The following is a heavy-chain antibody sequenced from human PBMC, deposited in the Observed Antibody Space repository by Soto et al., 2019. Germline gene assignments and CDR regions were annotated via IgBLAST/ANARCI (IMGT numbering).Heavy chain of an antibody. CDR1: GFMFTSSA. D-gene: IGHD3-3*01. CDR3: AAIPDLRFLKWLPAYFDY. J-gene: IGHJ4*02. V-gene: IGHV1-58*01. Sequence: QMQVVQSGPEVKKPGTSVKVSCKTSGFMFTSSAVQWVRQARGQRLEWIGWLVVGSGNTHYAQHFQERVTLTRDMSTGTAYMELSSLRSEDTAVYYCAAIPDLRFLKWLPAYFDYWGQGTLVTVSS. CDR2: LVVGSGNT.